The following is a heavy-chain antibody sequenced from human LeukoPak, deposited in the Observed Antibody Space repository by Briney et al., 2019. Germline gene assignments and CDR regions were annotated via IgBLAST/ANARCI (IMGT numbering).Heavy chain of an antibody. V-gene: IGHV4-31*03. J-gene: IGHJ4*02. CDR3: ARVVAGSFDY. D-gene: IGHD6-19*01. CDR1: GGSISSGGYY. Sequence: SQTLSLTCTVSGGSISSGGYYWSWIRQHPGQGLEWIGYIYYSGGTYYNPSLKSRVTISVDTSKNQFSLKLSSVTAADTAVYYCARVVAGSFDYWGQGTLVTVSS. CDR2: IYYSGGT.